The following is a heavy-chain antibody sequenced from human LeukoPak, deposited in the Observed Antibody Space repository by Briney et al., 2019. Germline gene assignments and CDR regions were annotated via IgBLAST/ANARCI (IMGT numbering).Heavy chain of an antibody. CDR2: IIPIFGTA. CDR1: GYTFTNYG. CDR3: ARSRGQLELL. D-gene: IGHD1-7*01. J-gene: IGHJ4*02. V-gene: IGHV1-69*05. Sequence: SVKVSCKASGYTFTNYGISWVRQAPGQGLEWMGGIIPIFGTANYAQKFQGRVTITTDESTSTAYMELSSLRSEDTAVYYCARSRGQLELLWGQGTLVTVSS.